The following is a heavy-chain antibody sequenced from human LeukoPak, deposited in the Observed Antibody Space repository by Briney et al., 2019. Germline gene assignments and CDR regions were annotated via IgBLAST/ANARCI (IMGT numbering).Heavy chain of an antibody. CDR1: GFTFSTYS. D-gene: IGHD3-3*01. CDR3: AREELEAFDN. Sequence: GGSLTLSCAASGFTFSTYSMNWVRQAPGKGLEWVSSIGGSSSSIYYADSVKGRFTISRDNTKNSLYLQMNSLRAEDTAVYFCAREELEAFDNWGQGTMVTVSS. J-gene: IGHJ3*02. V-gene: IGHV3-21*01. CDR2: IGGSSSSI.